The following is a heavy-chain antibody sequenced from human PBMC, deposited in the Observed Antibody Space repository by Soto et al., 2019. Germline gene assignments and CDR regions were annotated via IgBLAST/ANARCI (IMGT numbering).Heavy chain of an antibody. CDR2: ISYDGNSK. D-gene: IGHD1-1*01. V-gene: IGHV3-30*04. CDR1: GFTFSSYA. Sequence: GGSLRLSCAASGFTFSSYAMHWVRQAPGKGLEWVAVISYDGNSKYHADSVKGRFTISRDNSKNTLYLQMNSLTTEDTGVYYWAKDRSPHNRIFAFWGQGNLVTVYS. CDR3: AKDRSPHNRIFAF. J-gene: IGHJ4*02.